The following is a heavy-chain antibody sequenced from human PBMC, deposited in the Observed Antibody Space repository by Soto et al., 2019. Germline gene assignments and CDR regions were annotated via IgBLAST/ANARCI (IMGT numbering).Heavy chain of an antibody. CDR1: GGTFSSYA. D-gene: IGHD2-15*01. CDR3: ATTYCSGGSCSLAKFVY. J-gene: IGHJ4*02. CDR2: IIPIFGTA. Sequence: SVKVSCKASGGTFSSYAISWVRQAPGQGLEWMGGIIPIFGTANYAQKFQGRVTITADESTSTAYMELSSLRSEDTAVYYCATTYCSGGSCSLAKFVYWGQGTLVTVSS. V-gene: IGHV1-69*13.